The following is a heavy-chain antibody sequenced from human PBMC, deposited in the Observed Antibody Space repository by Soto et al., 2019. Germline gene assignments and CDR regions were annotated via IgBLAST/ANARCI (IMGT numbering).Heavy chain of an antibody. D-gene: IGHD4-17*01. CDR1: GVILGNYA. CDR3: AKDRATVTTIDSAEIFDY. J-gene: IGHJ4*02. Sequence: GGSLRLSCVASGVILGNYAMSWVRQAPGKGLEWVSGISGSGSSPYYADSVKGRFTISRDNYKNTLYLQMNSLRAEDAAIYYCAKDRATVTTIDSAEIFDYWGQGT. V-gene: IGHV3-23*01. CDR2: ISGSGSSP.